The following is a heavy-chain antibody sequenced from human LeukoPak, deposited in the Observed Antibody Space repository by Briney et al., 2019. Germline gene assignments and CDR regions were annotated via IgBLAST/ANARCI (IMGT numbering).Heavy chain of an antibody. D-gene: IGHD2-2*01. Sequence: PGRSLRLSCAPPAFTSSSYAMSWVRQAPGKGLEWVSAISGSGGSTYYTDSVKGRFTISRDNSKNTLYLQMNRLRAEDTAVYYCARRVVPATMDVWGKGTTVTVSS. CDR1: AFTSSSYA. CDR3: ARRVVPATMDV. V-gene: IGHV3-23*01. J-gene: IGHJ6*04. CDR2: ISGSGGST.